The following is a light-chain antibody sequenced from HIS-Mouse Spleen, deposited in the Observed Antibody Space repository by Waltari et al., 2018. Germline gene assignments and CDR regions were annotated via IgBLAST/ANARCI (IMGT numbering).Light chain of an antibody. CDR2: DFS. CDR1: SRAVGGYNY. Sequence: QSALTQPRSVSGSPGQSVTISCTGTSRAVGGYNYCSWYQQHPGKAPQLMIYDFSKRPSGVPDRFSGSKSGNTASLTISGLQAEDEADYYCCSYAGSYTWVFGGGTKLTVL. V-gene: IGLV2-11*01. CDR3: CSYAGSYTWV. J-gene: IGLJ3*02.